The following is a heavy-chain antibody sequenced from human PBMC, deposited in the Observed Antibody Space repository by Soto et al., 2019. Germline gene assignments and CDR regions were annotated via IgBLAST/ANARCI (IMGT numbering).Heavy chain of an antibody. D-gene: IGHD1-20*01. J-gene: IGHJ4*02. V-gene: IGHV3-23*01. CDR3: AKRITGTIRIFDY. CDR1: GFTFSNYA. Sequence: EVQLLESGGGLVQPGGSLRLSCAASGFTFSNYAMSWVRQAPGKGLEWDSGISGGGGSTYYADSVKGRFTISRGNSKNTLYLQMNSLRSEDTAVYYCAKRITGTIRIFDYWGQGTLVTVSS. CDR2: ISGGGGST.